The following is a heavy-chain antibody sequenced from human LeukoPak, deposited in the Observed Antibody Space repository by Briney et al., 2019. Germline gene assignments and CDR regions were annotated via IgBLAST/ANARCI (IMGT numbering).Heavy chain of an antibody. V-gene: IGHV3-23*01. D-gene: IGHD3-22*01. J-gene: IGHJ4*02. CDR1: GFTFRNYA. CDR3: AKRHGYDNDWLDY. CDR2: VSGGGGST. Sequence: GGSLRLSCAASGFTFRNYAMTWVRQAPRKGLEWVSAVSGGGGSTYYADSVKGRFTISRDNSKNTLYLQMNSLRAEDTAVYYCAKRHGYDNDWLDYWGQGTLVTVSS.